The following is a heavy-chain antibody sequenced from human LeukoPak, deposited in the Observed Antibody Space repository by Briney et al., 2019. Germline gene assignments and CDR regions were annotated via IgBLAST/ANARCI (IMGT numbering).Heavy chain of an antibody. CDR3: ARDRNDFWTGPLRC. D-gene: IGHD3/OR15-3a*01. CDR1: GFIFSRYW. V-gene: IGHV3-7*01. J-gene: IGHJ4*02. CDR2: IKQDGSEK. Sequence: GGSLRLSCAASGFIFSRYWMSWVRRAPGKGLECVANIKQDGSEKFYMDSVKGRFTISRDNAKNSLYLQMNSLRVEDTAVYYCARDRNDFWTGPLRCWGQGTLVTVSS.